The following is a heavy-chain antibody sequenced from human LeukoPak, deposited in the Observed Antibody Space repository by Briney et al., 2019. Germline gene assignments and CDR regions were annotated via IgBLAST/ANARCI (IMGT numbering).Heavy chain of an antibody. D-gene: IGHD3-22*01. V-gene: IGHV3-23*01. CDR1: GFTFKDYA. CDR3: AKDSPPVNWYFDL. CDR2: ISAGGENT. Sequence: GGSLRLSCAASGFTFKDYAMHWVRQAPGKGLEWVSAISAGGENTYYADSVKGRFTISRDNSKNTLYLQMNSLRAEDTAVYYCAKDSPPVNWYFDLWGRGTLVTVSS. J-gene: IGHJ2*01.